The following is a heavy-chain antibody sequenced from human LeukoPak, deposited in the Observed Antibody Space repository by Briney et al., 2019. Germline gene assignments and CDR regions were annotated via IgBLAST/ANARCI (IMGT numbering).Heavy chain of an antibody. Sequence: ASVKVSCKASGYTFTSYGISWVRQAPGQGLEWMGWISAYNGNTNYAQKLQGRVTMTTDTSTSTAYMELRSLRSDDTAVYYCARFYYDSSGYYYWYYYYYYGMDVWGQGTTVTVSS. CDR2: ISAYNGNT. CDR3: ARFYYDSSGYYYWYYYYYYGMDV. J-gene: IGHJ6*02. V-gene: IGHV1-18*01. CDR1: GYTFTSYG. D-gene: IGHD3-22*01.